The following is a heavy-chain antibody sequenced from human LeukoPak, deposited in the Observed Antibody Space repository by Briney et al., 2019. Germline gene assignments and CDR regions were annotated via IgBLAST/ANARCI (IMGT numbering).Heavy chain of an antibody. CDR3: ARGQYRYAVDF. D-gene: IGHD5-18*01. CDR2: INPNNGDT. Sequence: GASVKVSCKASGYTFTSYGISWVRQAPGQGLEWMGWINPNNGDTTYTQKFQGRVTMTRDTSISTAYLELSSLTSDDTAVYYCARGQYRYAVDFWGQGTLVTVSS. J-gene: IGHJ4*02. CDR1: GYTFTSYG. V-gene: IGHV1-2*02.